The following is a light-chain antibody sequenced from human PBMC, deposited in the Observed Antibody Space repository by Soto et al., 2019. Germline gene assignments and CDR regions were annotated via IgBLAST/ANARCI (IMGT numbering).Light chain of an antibody. V-gene: IGKV3-20*01. CDR1: QSITNNY. CDR2: GAS. Sequence: EIVLTQSPGTLSLSPGERATLSCRASQSITNNYLAWYQQKPGQAPRLLIYGASSRATGIPDRFSGGGSGADFTLTISRLETEDFAVYYCHLYGRSPYLFTFGPGTKVDVK. CDR3: HLYGRSPYLFT. J-gene: IGKJ3*01.